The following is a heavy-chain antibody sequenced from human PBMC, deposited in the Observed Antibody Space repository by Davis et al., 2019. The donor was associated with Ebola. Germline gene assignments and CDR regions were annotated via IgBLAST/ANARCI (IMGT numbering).Heavy chain of an antibody. CDR3: ARVRGDYYYGMDV. Sequence: GESLKISCAASGFTFSSYSMNWVRQAPGKGLEWVSAIGTAGDTYYPGSVKGRFTISRDNAKNSLYLQMNSLRAGDTAVYYCARVRGDYYYGMDVWGKGTTVTVSS. CDR1: GFTFSSYS. V-gene: IGHV3-13*01. CDR2: IGTAGDT. J-gene: IGHJ6*04. D-gene: IGHD3-10*01.